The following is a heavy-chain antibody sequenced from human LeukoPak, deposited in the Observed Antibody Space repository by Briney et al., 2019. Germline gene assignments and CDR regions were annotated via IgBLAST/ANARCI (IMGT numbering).Heavy chain of an antibody. D-gene: IGHD3-3*01. J-gene: IGHJ6*04. CDR2: INHSGST. Sequence: PSETLSLTCAVYGGSFSGYYWSWIRQPPGKGLEWIGEINHSGSTNYNPSLKSRVTISVDTSKNQFSLKLSSVTAADTAVYYCARGYRGRFSVWGKGTTVTVFS. CDR1: GGSFSGYY. CDR3: ARGYRGRFSV. V-gene: IGHV4-34*01.